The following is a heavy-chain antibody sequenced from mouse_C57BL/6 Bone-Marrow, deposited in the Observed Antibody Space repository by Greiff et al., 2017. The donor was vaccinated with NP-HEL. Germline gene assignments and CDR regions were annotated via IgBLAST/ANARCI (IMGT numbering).Heavy chain of an antibody. V-gene: IGHV1-19*01. D-gene: IGHD1-1*01. J-gene: IGHJ4*01. CDR3: AIYYGSSDAMDY. CDR1: GYTFTDYY. CDR2: INPYNGGT. Sequence: VQLQQSGPVLVKPGASVKMSCKASGYTFTDYYMNWVKQSHGKSLEWIGVINPYNGGTSYNQKFKGKATLTVDKSSSTAYMERNSLTSEDSAVXYCAIYYGSSDAMDYWGQGTSVTVSS.